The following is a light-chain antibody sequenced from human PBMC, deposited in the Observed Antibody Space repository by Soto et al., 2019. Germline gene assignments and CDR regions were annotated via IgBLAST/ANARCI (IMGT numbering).Light chain of an antibody. CDR3: QHYNGYSPGT. CDR2: DVS. J-gene: IGKJ1*01. CDR1: QSISRW. V-gene: IGKV1-5*01. Sequence: DIQMTQSPSTLSASVGDRVVITCRASQSISRWLAWYQQKPGKAPKLLIYDVSSLESGVPSRFSGSGSGTEFTLTIRSLRPDDFASYYCQHYNGYSPGTLGQGTKVEIK.